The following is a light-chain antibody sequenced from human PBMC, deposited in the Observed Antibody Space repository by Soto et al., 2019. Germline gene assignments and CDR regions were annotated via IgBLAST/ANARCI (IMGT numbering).Light chain of an antibody. CDR3: QKYKGAPRT. J-gene: IGKJ1*01. CDR2: AAS. CDR1: QGINNT. Sequence: DIQLTQSPSSLSVSVGDRVTITCRASQGINNTLAWYQQKSGKVPSLLIFAASTLQSGVPSRFSGSGFGTLFTLTISGLQAEDVATYYCQKYKGAPRTFGQGTKV. V-gene: IGKV1-27*01.